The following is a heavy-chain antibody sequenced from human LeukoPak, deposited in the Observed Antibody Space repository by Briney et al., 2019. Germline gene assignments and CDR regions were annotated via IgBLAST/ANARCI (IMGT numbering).Heavy chain of an antibody. Sequence: GGSLRLSCAASGFTFDDYGMSWVRQAPGKGLEWVSGINWNGGSTGYADSVKGRFTISRDNAKNSLYLQMNSLRAEDTALYYCARDAIRYCSSTSCYAFFDYWGQGTLVTGSS. V-gene: IGHV3-20*04. CDR3: ARDAIRYCSSTSCYAFFDY. CDR1: GFTFDDYG. J-gene: IGHJ4*02. D-gene: IGHD2-2*01. CDR2: INWNGGST.